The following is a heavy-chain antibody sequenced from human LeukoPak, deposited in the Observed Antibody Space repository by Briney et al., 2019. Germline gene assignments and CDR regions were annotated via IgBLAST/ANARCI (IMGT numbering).Heavy chain of an antibody. J-gene: IGHJ4*02. D-gene: IGHD3-22*01. CDR1: GFTFSSYS. CDR3: AKADYDSSGWYFDY. V-gene: IGHV3-21*04. Sequence: KPGGSLRLSCAASGFTFSSYSMNWVRQAPGKGLEWVSYISSSGSSIYYADSVKGRFTMSRDNAKNSLYLQMNSLRAEDTAVYYCAKADYDSSGWYFDYWGQGTLVTVSS. CDR2: ISSSGSSI.